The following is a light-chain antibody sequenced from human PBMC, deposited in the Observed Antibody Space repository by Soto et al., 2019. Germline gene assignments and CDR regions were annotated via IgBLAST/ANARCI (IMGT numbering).Light chain of an antibody. CDR3: QQAHGT. CDR1: QGISGY. V-gene: IGKV1-39*01. CDR2: AAS. Sequence: DTQMTQSPSSLSASVGDRVTITCRASQGISGYLSWFQQKQGKAPKLLIYAASTLQSGVPPRFSGSGSGTDFTLTISSLQPEDFATYYCQQAHGTFGQGTRLEIK. J-gene: IGKJ5*01.